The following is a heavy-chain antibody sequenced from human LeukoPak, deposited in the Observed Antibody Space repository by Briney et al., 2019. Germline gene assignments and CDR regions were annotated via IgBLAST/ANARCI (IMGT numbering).Heavy chain of an antibody. D-gene: IGHD6-19*01. CDR2: TYYRSKWYN. CDR3: ARAAGKIDF. V-gene: IGHV6-1*01. J-gene: IGHJ4*02. Sequence: SQTLSLTCAISGDSVSSNSAAGNWIRQSPSRGLEWLGRTYYRSKWYNDYAVSVKSRITITPDTSKNQFSLQLNSVTPEDTAVYYRARAAGKIDFWGQGTLVTVSS. CDR1: GDSVSSNSAA.